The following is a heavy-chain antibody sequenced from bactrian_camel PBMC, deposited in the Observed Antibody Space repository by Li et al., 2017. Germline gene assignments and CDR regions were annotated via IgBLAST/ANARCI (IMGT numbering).Heavy chain of an antibody. Sequence: HVQLVESGGGSVQPGGSLRLSCAASGFTISSYYISWVRQFPGKGLEWVSSIESDGSNTNYADSVKDRFTISRDNAKNTVNLQLNSLKTEDMAMYYCAKLREEAIRSTIWDSWGQGTQVTVS. CDR3: AKLREEAIRSTIWDS. CDR1: GFTISSYY. D-gene: IGHD4*01. J-gene: IGHJ4*01. CDR2: IESDGSNT. V-gene: IGHV3-2*01.